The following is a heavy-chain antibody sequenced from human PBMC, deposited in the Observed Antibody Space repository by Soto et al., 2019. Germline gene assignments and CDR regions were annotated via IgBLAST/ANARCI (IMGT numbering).Heavy chain of an antibody. D-gene: IGHD2-8*02. J-gene: IGHJ6*02. V-gene: IGHV4-31*03. CDR3: ARTGGSALYYGMDV. Sequence: QVQLQESGPGLVKPSQTLSLTCTVSGASISSGGYYWTWIRQHPGKGLEWIGYIYYTGSTYYNPSLKSRITISVDTSNDQFSLKLTYVTAADTAVYYCARTGGSALYYGMDVWGQGTTVTVSS. CDR1: GASISSGGYY. CDR2: IYYTGST.